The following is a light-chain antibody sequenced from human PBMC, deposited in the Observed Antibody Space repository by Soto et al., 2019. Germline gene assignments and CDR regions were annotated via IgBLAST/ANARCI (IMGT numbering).Light chain of an antibody. Sequence: QSALTQPASVSGSPGQSITISCTGTSSDFGGYNYVSWYQQYPGKVPKLLIYHVSNRPSGVSNRFSGSKSGNTASLTISGLQAEDEADYFCTSFTSDNLYVFGTGTTVTVL. CDR2: HVS. CDR1: SSDFGGYNY. CDR3: TSFTSDNLYV. V-gene: IGLV2-14*03. J-gene: IGLJ1*01.